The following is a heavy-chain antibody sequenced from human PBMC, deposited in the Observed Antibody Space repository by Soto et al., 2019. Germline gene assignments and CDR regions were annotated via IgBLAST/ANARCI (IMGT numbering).Heavy chain of an antibody. CDR3: ARDLDYSKAAYYYYGMDV. D-gene: IGHD4-4*01. J-gene: IGHJ6*02. Sequence: ASVKVSCKASGYTFTSYGISWVRQAPGQGLEWMGWISAYNGNTNYAQRLQGRVTMTTDTSTSTAYMEPRSLRSDDTAVYYCARDLDYSKAAYYYYGMDVWGQGTTVTVSS. CDR2: ISAYNGNT. CDR1: GYTFTSYG. V-gene: IGHV1-18*04.